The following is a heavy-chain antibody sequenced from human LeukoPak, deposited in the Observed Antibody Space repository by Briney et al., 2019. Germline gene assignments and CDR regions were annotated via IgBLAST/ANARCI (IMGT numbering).Heavy chain of an antibody. V-gene: IGHV3-48*02. CDR1: GFTFSSYS. J-gene: IGHJ4*02. D-gene: IGHD4-11*01. CDR3: AKDPFDYSNYPHTAGFDY. Sequence: SGGSLRLSCAASGFTFSSYSMNWVRQAPGKGLEWVSYISSSSSTIYYADSVKGRFTISRDNAKNSLYLQMSSLRDEDTAVYYCAKDPFDYSNYPHTAGFDYWGQGTLVTVSS. CDR2: ISSSSSTI.